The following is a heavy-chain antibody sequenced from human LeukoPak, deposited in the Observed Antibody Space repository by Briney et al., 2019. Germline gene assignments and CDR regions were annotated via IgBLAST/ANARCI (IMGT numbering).Heavy chain of an antibody. CDR1: GYTFTSYG. D-gene: IGHD2-2*01. V-gene: IGHV1-18*01. Sequence: ASVKVSCKASGYTFTSYGISWVRQAPGQGLEWMGWISAYNGNTNYAQKLQGGVTVTTDTSTNTAYMELRSLRSDDTAVYYCARYCSSTSCMGYFQHWGQGTLVTVSS. CDR3: ARYCSSTSCMGYFQH. J-gene: IGHJ1*01. CDR2: ISAYNGNT.